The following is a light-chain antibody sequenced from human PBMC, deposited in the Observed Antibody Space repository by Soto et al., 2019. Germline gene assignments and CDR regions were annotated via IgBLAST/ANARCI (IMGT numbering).Light chain of an antibody. CDR3: QQYGSSSSWT. V-gene: IGKV3-20*01. Sequence: EIVMTQSPATLSVSPGERATLSCRASQSVGDSYLAWYQQKPGQPPRLLIYGASSRATGIPDRFSGSGSGTDFTLTIDRLEPEDFAVYYCQQYGSSSSWTFGQGTKVDIK. CDR2: GAS. CDR1: QSVGDSY. J-gene: IGKJ1*01.